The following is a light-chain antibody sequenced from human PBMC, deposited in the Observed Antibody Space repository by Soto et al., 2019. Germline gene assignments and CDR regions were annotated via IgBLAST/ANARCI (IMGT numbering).Light chain of an antibody. Sequence: NMSPSYVSASVGDRFTITCLASQDVSTWVAWYQRRPGKAPKLLMYATSTLQSGVPSRFSGSGSGTDFTLTISSLQPEDSAIYFCQQAHNLPWTFGQGTNVDIK. CDR3: QQAHNLPWT. CDR2: ATS. J-gene: IGKJ1*01. V-gene: IGKV1-12*01. CDR1: QDVSTW.